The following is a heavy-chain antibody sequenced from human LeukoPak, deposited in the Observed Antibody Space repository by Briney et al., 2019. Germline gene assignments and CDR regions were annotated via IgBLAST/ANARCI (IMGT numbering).Heavy chain of an antibody. Sequence: GASVKVSCKASGYTFIGYYIHWVRQAPGQGLEWMGWINPNSGGTNYAQKFQGRVTMTRDTSISTAYMELSRLRSDDTAVYYCAREGGFVSWFDPWGQGTLVTVSS. CDR2: INPNSGGT. V-gene: IGHV1-2*02. J-gene: IGHJ5*02. CDR3: AREGGFVSWFDP. CDR1: GYTFIGYY. D-gene: IGHD1-26*01.